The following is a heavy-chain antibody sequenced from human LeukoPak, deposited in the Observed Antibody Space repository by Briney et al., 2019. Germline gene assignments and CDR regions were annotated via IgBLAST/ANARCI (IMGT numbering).Heavy chain of an antibody. V-gene: IGHV3-20*04. CDR1: GFTFDDYG. CDR3: AKDHYWSIDY. D-gene: IGHD3-3*01. Sequence: GGPLRLSCAASGFTFDDYGMSWVRQAPGKGLEWVSGINWNGGSTGYADSVKGRFTISRDNAKNSLYLQMNSLRAEDTGVYYCAKDHYWSIDYWGRGTLVTVSS. J-gene: IGHJ4*02. CDR2: INWNGGST.